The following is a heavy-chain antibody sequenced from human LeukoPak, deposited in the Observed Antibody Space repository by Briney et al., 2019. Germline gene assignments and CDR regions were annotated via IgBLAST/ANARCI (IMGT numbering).Heavy chain of an antibody. CDR2: IKSKTDGGTT. Sequence: GGSLRLSCAASGFTFSNAWMSWVRQAPRRGLGWGGRIKSKTDGGTTDYAAPVKDRFTISRDDSKNTLYLQMNSLKTEDTAVYYCTTDGLAVAGTGDYWGQGTPVTVSS. D-gene: IGHD6-19*01. J-gene: IGHJ4*02. CDR3: TTDGLAVAGTGDY. V-gene: IGHV3-15*01. CDR1: GFTFSNAW.